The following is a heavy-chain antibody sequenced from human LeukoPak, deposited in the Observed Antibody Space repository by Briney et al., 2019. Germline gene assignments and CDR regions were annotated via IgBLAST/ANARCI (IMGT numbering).Heavy chain of an antibody. CDR1: GFTFSSYA. Sequence: PGGSLRLSCAASGFTFSSYAMSWVRQAPGKGLEWVSAISGSGGSTYYADSVKGRFTISRDNAKNSLYLQMNSLRAEDTAVYYCARDLSLYYFDYWGQGTLVTVSS. CDR3: ARDLSLYYFDY. V-gene: IGHV3-23*01. D-gene: IGHD2/OR15-2a*01. J-gene: IGHJ4*02. CDR2: ISGSGGST.